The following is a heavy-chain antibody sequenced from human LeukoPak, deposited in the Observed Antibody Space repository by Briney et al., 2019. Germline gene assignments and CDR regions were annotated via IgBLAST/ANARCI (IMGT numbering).Heavy chain of an antibody. CDR3: ATFGSGSSTRYFAY. CDR2: ISGGGDDT. D-gene: IGHD3-10*01. Sequence: GGSLRLSCAASGFTFSSYAMSWVRQAPGKGLEWVSIISGGGDDTYYADSVKGRFTNSRDNSKNTLYLQLNSLRAEDTAVYYCATFGSGSSTRYFAYWGQGTLVTVSS. V-gene: IGHV3-23*01. CDR1: GFTFSSYA. J-gene: IGHJ4*02.